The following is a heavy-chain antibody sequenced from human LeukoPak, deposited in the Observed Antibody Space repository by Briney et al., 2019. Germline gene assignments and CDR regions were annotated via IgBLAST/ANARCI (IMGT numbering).Heavy chain of an antibody. Sequence: AXVKVSXXASGYTFTSYGISWVRQAPGQGLEWMGWISAYNGNANYAQKLQGRVTMTTDTSTSTAYMEMRRLRSDDTDVYYCARASSGGWFDPWGQGTLVTVSS. CDR3: ARASSGGWFDP. D-gene: IGHD6-25*01. CDR2: ISAYNGNA. CDR1: GYTFTSYG. J-gene: IGHJ5*02. V-gene: IGHV1-18*01.